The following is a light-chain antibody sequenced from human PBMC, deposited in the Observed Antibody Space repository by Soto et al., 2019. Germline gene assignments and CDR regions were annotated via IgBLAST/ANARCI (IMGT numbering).Light chain of an antibody. Sequence: QSALTQPPSVSGSPGQSVAISCSGTSSDVGSYNRVSWYQQPPGTAPKVMIYEVSNRPSGVPDRFSGSKSGNTASLTISGLQAEVEADYYCSSFTSTSTYVFGTGTKLTVL. CDR1: SSDVGSYNR. V-gene: IGLV2-18*02. J-gene: IGLJ1*01. CDR3: SSFTSTSTYV. CDR2: EVS.